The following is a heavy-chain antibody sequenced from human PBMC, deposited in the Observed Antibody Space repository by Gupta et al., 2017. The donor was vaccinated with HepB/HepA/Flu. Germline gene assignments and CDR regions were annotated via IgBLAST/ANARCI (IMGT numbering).Heavy chain of an antibody. CDR2: IHYSGST. CDR3: AVYCSGGSCYSRPIGWFDP. CDR1: GGSISSNSYY. D-gene: IGHD2-15*01. Sequence: QLQLQESGPGLVKPSETLSLTCTVSGGSISSNSYYWGLHRQPPGKGQEWIGGIHYSGSTYYNPSLKSRVTISVDTSKNQFSLKLSSVTAADTAVYYCAVYCSGGSCYSRPIGWFDPWGQGTLVTVSS. V-gene: IGHV4-39*01. J-gene: IGHJ5*02.